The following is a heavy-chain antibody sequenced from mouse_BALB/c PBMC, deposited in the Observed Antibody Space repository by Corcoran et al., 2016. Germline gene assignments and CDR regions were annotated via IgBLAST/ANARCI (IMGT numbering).Heavy chain of an antibody. Sequence: QIQLQQSGPELVKPGASVKISCKASGYTFTDYSINWVKQKPGQNLEWIGWIYPGSGNTKYNEKFKGKATLTVDTSSSTAYMQLSSLTSEDTAVYFCGREYDGYDAFAYWGQGTLVTVSA. V-gene: IGHV1-84*02. D-gene: IGHD2-3*01. J-gene: IGHJ3*01. CDR3: GREYDGYDAFAY. CDR1: GYTFTDYS. CDR2: IYPGSGNT.